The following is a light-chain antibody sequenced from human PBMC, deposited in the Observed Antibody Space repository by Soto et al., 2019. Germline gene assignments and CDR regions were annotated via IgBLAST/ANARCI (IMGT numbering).Light chain of an antibody. V-gene: IGLV2-8*01. CDR2: DVI. CDR3: SSYAPSDVV. J-gene: IGLJ2*01. Sequence: QSVLTQPPSASGTPGQSVTISCTGTPSDVGGSNSVSWYQQQPGKAPNLLIYDVIKRPSGVPDRFSGSKSDNTASLTVSGVQAADEAYYFCSSYAPSDVVFGGGTKVTVL. CDR1: PSDVGGSNS.